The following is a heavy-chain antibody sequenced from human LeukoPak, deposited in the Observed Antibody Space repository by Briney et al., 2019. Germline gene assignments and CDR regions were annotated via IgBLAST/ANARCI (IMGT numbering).Heavy chain of an antibody. CDR3: ARALQHGYCSSTSCYGTFDY. D-gene: IGHD2-2*03. CDR2: IISSSSYI. J-gene: IGHJ4*02. CDR1: GFTLRSYT. Sequence: GGSLRLSCAASGFTLRSYTMNWVRQAPGKGLERVSSIISSSSYIYYADSVKGRSTISRDNAKNSLYLQMNSLRAEDTAVYYCARALQHGYCSSTSCYGTFDYWGQGTLVTVSS. V-gene: IGHV3-21*01.